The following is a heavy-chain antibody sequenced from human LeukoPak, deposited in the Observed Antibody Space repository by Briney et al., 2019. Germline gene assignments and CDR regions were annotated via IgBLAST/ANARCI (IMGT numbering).Heavy chain of an antibody. CDR2: ITSGGGTI. V-gene: IGHV3-48*03. CDR1: GFTFSVYE. CDR3: ARGFNYAFDY. J-gene: IGHJ4*02. Sequence: PGGSLRLFCAASGFTFSVYEMNWVRQAPGKGLEWFSYITSGGGTIYYADSVKGRFTISRDNAKNSLYLQMNSLRADDTATYYCARGFNYAFDYWGQGTLVTVSS. D-gene: IGHD2-2*01.